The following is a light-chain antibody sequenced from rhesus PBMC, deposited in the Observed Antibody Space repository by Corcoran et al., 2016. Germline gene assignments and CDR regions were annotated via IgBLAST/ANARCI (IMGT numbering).Light chain of an antibody. CDR1: QDINNW. J-gene: IGKJ2*01. V-gene: IGKV1-69*01. Sequence: DIQMTQSPSSLSASVGDRVTITCRASQDINNWLAWSQQKPGKAPKLLIYRASNLETGVPSRFSGSGSGTDFTLTISSLQPEDIATYYCQQHDNSPYSFGQGTKVKIK. CDR2: RAS. CDR3: QQHDNSPYS.